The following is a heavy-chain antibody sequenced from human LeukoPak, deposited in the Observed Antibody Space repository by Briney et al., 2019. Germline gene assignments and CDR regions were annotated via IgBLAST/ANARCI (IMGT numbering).Heavy chain of an antibody. CDR1: GYTFTSYW. Sequence: GESLKISCKGSGYTFTSYWINWVRQLPGKGLEWMGIIYPGDSDTRYSPSFQGQVTISADKSISTAYLQWSSLKASDTAMYYCARPRDSSSWYPDYWGQGTLVTVSS. CDR3: ARPRDSSSWYPDY. CDR2: IYPGDSDT. D-gene: IGHD6-13*01. V-gene: IGHV5-51*01. J-gene: IGHJ4*02.